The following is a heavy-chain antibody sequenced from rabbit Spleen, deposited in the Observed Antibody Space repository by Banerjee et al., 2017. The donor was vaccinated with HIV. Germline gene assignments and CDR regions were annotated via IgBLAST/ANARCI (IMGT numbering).Heavy chain of an antibody. CDR1: GFSFSNKA. CDR3: ARDGAGSSYFNL. CDR2: IDPVFGST. V-gene: IGHV1S47*01. D-gene: IGHD8-1*01. J-gene: IGHJ4*01. Sequence: QEQLVESGGGLVKPEGSLKLSCTASGFSFSNKAVMCWVRQAPGKGLEWIGYIDPVFGSTYYANWVNGRFTISSHNAQNTLYLQLNSLTAADTATYFCARDGAGSSYFNLWGPGTLVTVS.